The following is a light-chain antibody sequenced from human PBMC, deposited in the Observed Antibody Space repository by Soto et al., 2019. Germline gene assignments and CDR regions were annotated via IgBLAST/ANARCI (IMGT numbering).Light chain of an antibody. CDR3: SSYTSSTDYV. CDR1: TRDFGVYNY. CDR2: EVT. V-gene: IGLV2-14*01. Sequence: QSALTQPATVSAAPGRSVSITCPGTTRDFGVYNYVSWYQHHPGKAPKLLIYEVTNRHSGVSNRFSGSRSGNTASLIISGLQAEDEADYYCSSYTSSTDYVFGTGTKV. J-gene: IGLJ1*01.